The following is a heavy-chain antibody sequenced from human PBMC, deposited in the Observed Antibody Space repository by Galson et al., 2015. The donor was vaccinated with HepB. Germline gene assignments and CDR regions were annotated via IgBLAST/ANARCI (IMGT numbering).Heavy chain of an antibody. Sequence: ETLSLTCTVSGVSISSSAYYWSWIRQPPGKGPEWIASIYFSGSTHYTPSLKSRITISADTSKNQFSLRLRSVTAADTAVYYCARHRNADYYHAMDVWGQGTTVTVSS. CDR3: ARHRNADYYHAMDV. CDR1: GVSISSSAYY. V-gene: IGHV4-39*01. CDR2: IYFSGST. J-gene: IGHJ6*02.